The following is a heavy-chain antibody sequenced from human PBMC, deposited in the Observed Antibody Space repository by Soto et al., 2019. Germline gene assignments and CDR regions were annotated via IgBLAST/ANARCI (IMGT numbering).Heavy chain of an antibody. J-gene: IGHJ5*01. CDR1: GGSISNYY. CDR3: ARQTTYSSSWFDY. Sequence: SETLSLTCTVSGGSISNYYWTWIRQPAGKGLEWIGRIYTSGSTNYNPSLKSRLTMSVDTSKNQFSLKLSSVTAADTALYYCARQTTYSSSWFDYCGQGTLVTVSS. CDR2: IYTSGST. V-gene: IGHV4-4*07. D-gene: IGHD6-13*01.